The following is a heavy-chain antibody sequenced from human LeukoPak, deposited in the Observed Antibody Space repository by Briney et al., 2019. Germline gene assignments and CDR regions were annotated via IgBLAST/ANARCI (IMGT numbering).Heavy chain of an antibody. Sequence: GASVKVSCKASGYTFNDYTMNWVRQAPGQGLEWMGWINTKTGNPTYAQGLTGRFVFSLDTSVSAAYLQINGLEADDTAMYYCARDHDFLSGHSRRDFDYWGQGTLVTVSS. CDR2: INTKTGNP. CDR3: ARDHDFLSGHSRRDFDY. D-gene: IGHD3-3*01. CDR1: GYTFNDYT. J-gene: IGHJ4*02. V-gene: IGHV7-4-1*02.